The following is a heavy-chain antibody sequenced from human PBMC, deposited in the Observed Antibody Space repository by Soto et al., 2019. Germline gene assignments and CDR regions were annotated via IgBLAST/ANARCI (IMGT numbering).Heavy chain of an antibody. CDR2: ISGSGGST. V-gene: IGHV3-23*01. D-gene: IGHD6-13*01. CDR1: GFTFSSYA. Sequence: GGSLRLSCAASGFTFSSYAMSWARQAPGKGLGWVSAISGSGGSTYYADSVKGRFTISRDNSKNTLYLQMNSLRAEDTAVYYCAKGSGSSGYYGMDVWGQGTTVTVSS. J-gene: IGHJ6*02. CDR3: AKGSGSSGYYGMDV.